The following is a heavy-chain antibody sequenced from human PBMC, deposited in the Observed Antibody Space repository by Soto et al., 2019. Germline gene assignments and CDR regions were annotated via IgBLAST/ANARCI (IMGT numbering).Heavy chain of an antibody. CDR2: ISSSSSYI. J-gene: IGHJ4*02. V-gene: IGHV3-21*01. CDR3: GADSVDSSSWVDY. Sequence: GGSLRLSCAASGFTFSSYAMSWVRQAPGKGLEWVSSISSSSSYIYYADSVKGRFTISRDNAKNSLYLQMNSLRAEDTAVYYTGADSVDSSSWVDYWGQGTLVTVSS. D-gene: IGHD6-6*01. CDR1: GFTFSSYA.